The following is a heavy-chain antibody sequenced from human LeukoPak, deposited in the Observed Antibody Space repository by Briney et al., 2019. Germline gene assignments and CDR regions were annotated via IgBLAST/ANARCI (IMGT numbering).Heavy chain of an antibody. CDR1: GFTFSSYA. CDR2: ISSNGGST. D-gene: IGHD3-9*01. CDR3: ARVYYDILTGYYDY. V-gene: IGHV3-64*01. Sequence: PGGSLRLSCAASGFTFSSYAMHWVRQAPGKGLEYVSAISSNGGSTYYANSVKGRFTISRDNSKNTLYLQMGSLRAEGMAVYYCARVYYDILTGYYDYWGQGTLVTVSS. J-gene: IGHJ4*02.